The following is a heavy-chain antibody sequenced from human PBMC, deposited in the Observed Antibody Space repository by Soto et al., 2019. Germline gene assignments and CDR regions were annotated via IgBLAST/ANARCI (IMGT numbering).Heavy chain of an antibody. CDR1: GYTFTSYY. D-gene: IGHD4-17*01. CDR3: ARDRQGYGYYGIYYFDY. J-gene: IGHJ4*02. CDR2: INPSGGST. Sequence: QVQLVQSGAEVKKPGASVEVSCKASGYTFTSYYKHWVRQAPGQGLECMGIINPSGGSTSYAQKFQGRVTMTRDTSTSTVYMELSSLRSEDTAVYYCARDRQGYGYYGIYYFDYWGQGTLVTVSS. V-gene: IGHV1-46*03.